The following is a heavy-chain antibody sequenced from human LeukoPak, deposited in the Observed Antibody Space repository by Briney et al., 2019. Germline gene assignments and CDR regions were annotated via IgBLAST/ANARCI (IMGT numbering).Heavy chain of an antibody. CDR3: ARHVFRGGNIWPPDWFDP. D-gene: IGHD3-10*01. V-gene: IGHV4-39*01. Sequence: SETLSLTCTVSGGSISSSSYYWGWIRQPPGKGLEWIGSIYYSGSTYYNPSLKSRVTISIDTSKNQFSLKLSSVTAADTAVYYCARHVFRGGNIWPPDWFDPWGQGTLFTVSS. CDR2: IYYSGST. CDR1: GGSISSSSYY. J-gene: IGHJ5*02.